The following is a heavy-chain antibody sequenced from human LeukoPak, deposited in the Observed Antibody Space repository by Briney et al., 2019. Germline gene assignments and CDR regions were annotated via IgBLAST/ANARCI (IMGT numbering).Heavy chain of an antibody. J-gene: IGHJ4*02. D-gene: IGHD6-13*01. V-gene: IGHV4-39*01. CDR2: IDYSGST. CDR3: ARRVAAGPFDY. CDR1: GGSISSSSYY. Sequence: SETLSLTCTVSGGSISSSSYYWGWIRQPPGKGLEWIGSIDYSGSTYYNPSLKSRVTISVDTSKNQCSLKLSSVTAADTAVYYCARRVAAGPFDYWGQGTLVTVS.